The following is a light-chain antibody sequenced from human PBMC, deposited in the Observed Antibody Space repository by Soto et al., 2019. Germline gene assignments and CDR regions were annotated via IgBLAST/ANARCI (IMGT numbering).Light chain of an antibody. CDR1: QSISSY. CDR3: QQYEAVVT. CDR2: AAS. J-gene: IGKJ1*01. V-gene: IGKV1-39*01. Sequence: DIQMTQSPSSLSASVGDRVTITCRASQSISSYLNWYQQKPGKAPKLLIYAASSLQSGVPSRFSGSGSGTDFTLTISRLEPEDVAVYYCQQYEAVVTFGQGTKVEI.